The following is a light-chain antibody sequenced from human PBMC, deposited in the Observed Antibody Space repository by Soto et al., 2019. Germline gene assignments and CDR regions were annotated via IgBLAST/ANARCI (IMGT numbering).Light chain of an antibody. CDR1: QSVSSSY. Sequence: EILLTQSPGTLSLSPGERATLSCRASQSVSSSYLAWYQHKPGQAPRLLIFGASSRATGIPDRFSGSGSGTDFTLTISRLEPEDFAVYYCQQYGSSPTFGQGTKVDIK. CDR3: QQYGSSPT. J-gene: IGKJ1*01. CDR2: GAS. V-gene: IGKV3-20*01.